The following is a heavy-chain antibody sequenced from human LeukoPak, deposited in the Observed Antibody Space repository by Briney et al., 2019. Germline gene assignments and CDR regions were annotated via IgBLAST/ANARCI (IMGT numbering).Heavy chain of an antibody. J-gene: IGHJ4*02. CDR3: ARSLGAARWD. V-gene: IGHV3-21*01. Sequence: GDSLRLSCAASGFTFSDSAMNWVRQAPGKGLEWVSSINNVASHIYYADSVRGRFTISRDNAKNSVSLQMNNLRAEDTAVYYCARSLGAARWDWGQGTLVTVSS. CDR1: GFTFSDSA. CDR2: INNVASHI. D-gene: IGHD1-26*01.